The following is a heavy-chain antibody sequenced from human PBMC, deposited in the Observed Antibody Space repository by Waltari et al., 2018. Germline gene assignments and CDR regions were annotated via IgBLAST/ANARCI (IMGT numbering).Heavy chain of an antibody. D-gene: IGHD3-3*01. Sequence: EVQLVESGGGLVQPGGSLKLSCAASGFTFSGSAMHWVRHASGQGLDWVGRIRSKANSYATAYAASVKGRFTISRDDSKNTAYLQMNSLKTEDTAVYYCTRGSSAYYDFWSGDRPSSMDVWGQGTTVTVSS. CDR2: IRSKANSYAT. CDR1: GFTFSGSA. V-gene: IGHV3-73*01. J-gene: IGHJ6*02. CDR3: TRGSSAYYDFWSGDRPSSMDV.